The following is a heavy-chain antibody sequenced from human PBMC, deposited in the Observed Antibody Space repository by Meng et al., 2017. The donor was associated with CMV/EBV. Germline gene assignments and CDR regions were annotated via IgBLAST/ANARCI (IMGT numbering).Heavy chain of an antibody. D-gene: IGHD3-3*01. V-gene: IGHV3-48*03. CDR1: GFTFSSYE. Sequence: GESLKISCAASGFTFSSYEMNWVRQAPGKGLEWVSYISSSGSTKYYAASVRGRFTISRDNAKNSLYLQMNSLRAEDTAVYYCARAHDPRGDYDFWSGLPHLNWFDPWGQGTLVTVSS. J-gene: IGHJ5*02. CDR2: ISSSGSTK. CDR3: ARAHDPRGDYDFWSGLPHLNWFDP.